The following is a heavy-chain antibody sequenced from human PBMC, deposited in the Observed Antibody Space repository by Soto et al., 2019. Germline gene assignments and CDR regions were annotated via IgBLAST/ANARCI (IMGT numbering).Heavy chain of an antibody. CDR2: IIPILGIA. V-gene: IGHV1-69*02. CDR1: GGTFSSYT. J-gene: IGHJ6*03. D-gene: IGHD2-2*01. CDR3: AEYQLLYV. Sequence: QVQLVQSGAEVKKPGSSVKVSCKASGGTFSSYTISWVRQAPGQGLAWMGRIIPILGIANYAQKFQGRVTITADKSTSTAYMELSSLSSEDTAVYYCAEYQLLYVWGKGTTVTVSS.